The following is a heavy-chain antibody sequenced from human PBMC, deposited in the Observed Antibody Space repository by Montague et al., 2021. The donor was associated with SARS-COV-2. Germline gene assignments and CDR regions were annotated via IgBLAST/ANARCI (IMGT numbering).Heavy chain of an antibody. CDR2: N. Sequence: NDYAVSVKSRITINPDTSKNQFSLQLNSVTPEDTAVYYCARGGSWLYYLDYWGQGTLFTVSS. D-gene: IGHD6-13*01. V-gene: IGHV6-1*01. CDR3: ARGGSWLYYLDY. J-gene: IGHJ4*02.